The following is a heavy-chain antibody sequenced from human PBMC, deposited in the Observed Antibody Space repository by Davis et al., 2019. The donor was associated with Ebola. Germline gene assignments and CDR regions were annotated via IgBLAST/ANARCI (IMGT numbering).Heavy chain of an antibody. CDR1: RDSISPYY. Sequence: SETLSLTCTVSRDSISPYYWSWLRQSPGKGLEWIGYVYHAGNTHYNPSLESRVTISVDKSKNQFSLNLNSVTAADTAVYYCGREAEDYYGMDVWGQGTTVTVSS. CDR2: VYHAGNT. CDR3: GREAEDYYGMDV. V-gene: IGHV4-59*12. J-gene: IGHJ6*02.